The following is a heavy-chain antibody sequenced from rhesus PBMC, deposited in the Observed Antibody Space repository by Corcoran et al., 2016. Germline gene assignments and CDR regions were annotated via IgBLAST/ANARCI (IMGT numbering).Heavy chain of an antibody. CDR1: GGSISSSY. J-gene: IGHJ4*01. D-gene: IGHD2-15*01. CDR3: AREGEYCSSTYCSSSYYFDY. V-gene: IGHV4-169*02. Sequence: QLQLQESGPGLVKPSETLSVTCAVSGGSISSSYWSWIRQAPGKGLEWIGYIYGSGSSTNYNPSLKSRFTLSVDTSKNQLSLKLSSVTTADTAVYYCAREGEYCSSTYCSSSYYFDYWGQGVLVTVSS. CDR2: IYGSGSST.